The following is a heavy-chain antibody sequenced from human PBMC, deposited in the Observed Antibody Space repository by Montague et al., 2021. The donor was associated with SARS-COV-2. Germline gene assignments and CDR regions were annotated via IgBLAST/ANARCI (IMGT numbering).Heavy chain of an antibody. J-gene: IGHJ4*02. V-gene: IGHV4-34*01. Sequence: SETLSLTCAVYGGSFSGYYWSWIRQPPGKGLEWIGEITHSGSTNYNPSLKSRVTISLDTSTNQFSLKLSSVTAADTAVYYCARVRYSSSSYGTKYYLDYWGQGTLVTVSS. CDR1: GGSFSGYY. CDR2: ITHSGST. D-gene: IGHD6-13*01. CDR3: ARVRYSSSSYGTKYYLDY.